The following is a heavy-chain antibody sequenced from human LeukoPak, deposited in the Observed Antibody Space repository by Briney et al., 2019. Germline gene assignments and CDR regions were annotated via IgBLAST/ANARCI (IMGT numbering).Heavy chain of an antibody. CDR1: GFTFSSYP. Sequence: GGSLRLSCAASGFTFSSYPMSWVRQAPGKGLEWVSSISGSGESTYYADSVKGRFTISRDNSKNTLYLQMNSLRAEDTAVYYCAKDQNYPASDYFDYWGQGTLVTVSS. J-gene: IGHJ4*02. CDR3: AKDQNYPASDYFDY. V-gene: IGHV3-23*01. CDR2: ISGSGEST. D-gene: IGHD2/OR15-2a*01.